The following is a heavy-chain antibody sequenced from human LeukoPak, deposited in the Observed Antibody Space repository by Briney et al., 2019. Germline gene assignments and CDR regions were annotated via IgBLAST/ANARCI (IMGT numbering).Heavy chain of an antibody. D-gene: IGHD3-10*01. CDR1: GFTFSSYG. CDR3: ARVVGYYGSGNYFFDS. V-gene: IGHV3-30*03. Sequence: PGRSLRLSCAASGFTFSSYGMHWVRQAPGKGLEWVAVISYDGSNKYYADSVKGRFTISRDNSKNTLYLQMNSLRAEDTAVYYCARVVGYYGSGNYFFDSWGQGTLVTVSS. J-gene: IGHJ4*02. CDR2: ISYDGSNK.